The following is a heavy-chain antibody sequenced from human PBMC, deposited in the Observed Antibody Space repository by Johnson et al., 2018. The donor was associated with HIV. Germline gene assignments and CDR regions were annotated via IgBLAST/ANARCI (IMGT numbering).Heavy chain of an antibody. CDR1: GFTFDDSG. J-gene: IGHJ3*02. D-gene: IGHD1-20*01. CDR2: INWNGGST. CDR3: ARGVRYNWNQVPAVDI. Sequence: VQLVESGGGVVRTGGSLRLSCAASGFTFDDSGMSWVRQAPGKGLEWVSGINWNGGSTGHADSVKGRFTISRANAKKSLYLQMNSLRAEDTALYYCARGVRYNWNQVPAVDIWGQGTMVTISS. V-gene: IGHV3-20*04.